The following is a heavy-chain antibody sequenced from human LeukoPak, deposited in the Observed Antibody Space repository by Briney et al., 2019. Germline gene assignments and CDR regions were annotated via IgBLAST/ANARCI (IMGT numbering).Heavy chain of an antibody. Sequence: SETLSLTCTVSGGSISSGDYYWSWIRQPPGRGLEWIGCIYYSGSTYYNPSLKSRVTISVDTSKNQFSLKLSSVTAADTAVYYCARGGYIVVVPAAFDYWGQGTLVTVSS. CDR1: GGSISSGDYY. CDR2: IYYSGST. D-gene: IGHD2-2*01. J-gene: IGHJ4*02. V-gene: IGHV4-30-4*01. CDR3: ARGGYIVVVPAAFDY.